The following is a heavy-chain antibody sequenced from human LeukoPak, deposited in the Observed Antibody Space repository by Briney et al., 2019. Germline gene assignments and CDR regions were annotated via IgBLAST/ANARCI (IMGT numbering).Heavy chain of an antibody. J-gene: IGHJ4*02. Sequence: ASVKVSCRASGYTFSTYAMNWMRQAPGQGLEWMGWINPNSGGRNYAQKFQGRVTMTRDTSISTAYMELSRLRSDDTAVYYCARNLPFCTNGICSLDYWGQGTLVTVSS. CDR1: GYTFSTYA. D-gene: IGHD2-8*01. CDR2: INPNSGGR. V-gene: IGHV1-2*02. CDR3: ARNLPFCTNGICSLDY.